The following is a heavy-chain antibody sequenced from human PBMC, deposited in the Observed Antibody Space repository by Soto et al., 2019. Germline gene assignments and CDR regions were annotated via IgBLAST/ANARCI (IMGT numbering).Heavy chain of an antibody. CDR2: IKSKTDGGTT. J-gene: IGHJ5*02. CDR1: GFTFSNAW. CDR3: TTRVIVGTTVWFDP. D-gene: IGHD1-26*01. V-gene: IGHV3-15*07. Sequence: GGSLRLSCAASGFTFSNAWLNWVRQAPGKGLEWVGRIKSKTDGGTTDYPAPVKGRFTISRDDSKDTLYLQMNSLKTEDTAVYYCTTRVIVGTTVWFDPWGQGTLVTVSS.